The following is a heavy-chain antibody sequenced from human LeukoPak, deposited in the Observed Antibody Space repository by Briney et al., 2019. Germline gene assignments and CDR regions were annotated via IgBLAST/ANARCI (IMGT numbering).Heavy chain of an antibody. J-gene: IGHJ6*02. D-gene: IGHD2-15*01. CDR1: GYSFNNYA. CDR2: ISANNGDT. Sequence: ASVKVSCKASGYSFNNYAISWVRQAPGQGLEWMGWISANNGDTRYAQEVQGRVTVTIDTSTSTAYMELRSLTSDDTAVYYCARGAREVASDYYYGLDVWGQGTTVTVSS. CDR3: ARGAREVASDYYYGLDV. V-gene: IGHV1-18*01.